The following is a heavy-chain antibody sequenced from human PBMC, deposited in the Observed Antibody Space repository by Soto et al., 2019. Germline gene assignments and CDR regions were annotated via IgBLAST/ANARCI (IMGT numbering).Heavy chain of an antibody. J-gene: IGHJ4*02. V-gene: IGHV4-34*02. CDR3: ARGHIPVYGPVPDYFDS. D-gene: IGHD2-21*01. Sequence: QVHLQQWGAGLLKPSETLSLTCGVYGGSLRGSYWSWIRQPPGKALEWLGNVTHSGSTPFNPSLKSRVSVSVDTSDNQFSLKLTSVTAADTAVYYCARGHIPVYGPVPDYFDSWGQGTLVTVSS. CDR2: VTHSGST. CDR1: GGSLRGSY.